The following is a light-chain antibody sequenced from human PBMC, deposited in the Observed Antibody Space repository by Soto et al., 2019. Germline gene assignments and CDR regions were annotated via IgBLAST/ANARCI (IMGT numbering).Light chain of an antibody. CDR3: QQYSNWPPLT. CDR1: QSVRSN. V-gene: IGKV3-15*01. Sequence: EIVMTQSPATLSVSPGERATLSCRASQSVRSNLAWYQQKPGQAPSLLISGASTRATVGPVRFSGSGSGTEFTLTISSLQSEDFAVYYCQQYSNWPPLTFGGGTKVELK. J-gene: IGKJ4*01. CDR2: GAS.